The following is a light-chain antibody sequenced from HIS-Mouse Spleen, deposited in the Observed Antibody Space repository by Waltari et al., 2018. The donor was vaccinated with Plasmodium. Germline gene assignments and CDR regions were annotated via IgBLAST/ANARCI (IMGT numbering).Light chain of an antibody. V-gene: IGLV3-10*01. CDR2: EDS. J-gene: IGLJ3*02. CDR3: YSTDSSGNHRV. CDR1: ELAKTY. Sequence: SYELTQPPSVSVSPGQTARLTCPGDELAKTYAYWYQQKSGQAPVLVIYEDSKRPSGIPERFSGSSSGTMATLTISGAQVEDEADYYCYSTDSSGNHRVFGGGTKLTVL.